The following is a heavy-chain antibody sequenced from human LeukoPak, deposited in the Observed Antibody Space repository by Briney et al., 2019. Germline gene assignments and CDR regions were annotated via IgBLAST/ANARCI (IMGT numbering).Heavy chain of an antibody. CDR2: VNLQGST. J-gene: IGHJ4*02. CDR1: GGSFTSTNY. Sequence: PSETLSLTCGVSGGSFTSTNYWTWVRQPPGKGLEWIGEVNLQGSTNYNPSLMGRIAISVDMSENHISLQLTSVTAADTAVYYCAREGGPYRPVDYSGQGTLVTVSS. V-gene: IGHV4-4*02. CDR3: AREGGPYRPVDY.